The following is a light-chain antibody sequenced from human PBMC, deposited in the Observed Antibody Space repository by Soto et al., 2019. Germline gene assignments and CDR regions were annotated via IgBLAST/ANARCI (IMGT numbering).Light chain of an antibody. CDR2: LNSDGSH. CDR3: QTWGTGIVV. Sequence: QLVLTQSPSASASLGASVKLTCTLSSGHSTYAIAWHQQQPEKGPRYLMKLNSDGSHSKGDGIPYRFSGSSSGAERYLTISSLQSEDEADYYCQTWGTGIVVFGGGTKVTVL. V-gene: IGLV4-69*01. J-gene: IGLJ2*01. CDR1: SGHSTYA.